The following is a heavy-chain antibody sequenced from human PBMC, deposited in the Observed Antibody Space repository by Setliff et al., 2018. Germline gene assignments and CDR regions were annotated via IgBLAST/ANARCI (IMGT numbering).Heavy chain of an antibody. J-gene: IGHJ6*03. CDR3: ARASSGWYSAYYYYMDV. CDR1: GVSIANTASY. D-gene: IGHD6-19*01. Sequence: SETLSLTCNVSGVSIANTASYWSWIRQPAGKTLEWIGQVYVGGNTYYNPSFESRVSISVDTSKNQFSLKLSSVTAADTAVYYCARASSGWYSAYYYYMDVWGKGTTVTVSS. CDR2: VYVGGNT. V-gene: IGHV4-61*09.